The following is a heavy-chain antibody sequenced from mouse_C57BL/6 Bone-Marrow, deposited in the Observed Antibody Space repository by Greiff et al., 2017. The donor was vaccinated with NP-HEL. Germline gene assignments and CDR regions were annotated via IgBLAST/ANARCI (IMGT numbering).Heavy chain of an antibody. V-gene: IGHV8-8*01. CDR2: IWWDDDK. CDR3: ARMTGSYYDYDVDYFDY. D-gene: IGHD2-4*01. CDR1: GFSLSTFGMG. Sequence: QVTLKVSGPGILQPSQTLSLTCSFSGFSLSTFGMGVGWIRQPSGKGLEWLAHIWWDDDKYYNPALKSRLTISKYTSKNQVFLKIANVDTADTATYYCARMTGSYYDYDVDYFDYWGQGTTLTVSS. J-gene: IGHJ2*01.